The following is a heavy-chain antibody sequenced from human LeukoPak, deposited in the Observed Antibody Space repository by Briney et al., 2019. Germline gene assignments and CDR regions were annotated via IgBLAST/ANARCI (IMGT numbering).Heavy chain of an antibody. Sequence: SETLSLTCTVSGGSISSGGYYWSWIRQPPGKGLEWIGYVYQSGGTYCNPSLKSRVTISVDTSKNQFSLKLSSVTAADTAVYYCAREWQQLVPFDYWGQGTLVTVSS. CDR3: AREWQQLVPFDY. J-gene: IGHJ4*02. CDR2: VYQSGGT. CDR1: GGSISSGGYY. D-gene: IGHD6-13*01. V-gene: IGHV4-30-2*01.